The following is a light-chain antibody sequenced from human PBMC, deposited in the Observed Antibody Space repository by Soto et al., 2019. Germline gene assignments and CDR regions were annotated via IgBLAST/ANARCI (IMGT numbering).Light chain of an antibody. CDR1: QSVYSY. Sequence: EIVLTQSPATLSLSPGERATLSCRASQSVYSYLAWYQQKPGQAPRLLIYDASNRATGIPARFSGSRSGTDFTLTIGSLEPEDCAVYYCQQRSSWPLTFGGGTKVEI. CDR3: QQRSSWPLT. V-gene: IGKV3-11*01. CDR2: DAS. J-gene: IGKJ4*01.